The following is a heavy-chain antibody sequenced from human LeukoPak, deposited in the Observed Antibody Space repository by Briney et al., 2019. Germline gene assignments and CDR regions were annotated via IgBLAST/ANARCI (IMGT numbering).Heavy chain of an antibody. CDR2: IIPIFGTA. J-gene: IGHJ6*03. Sequence: SVKVSCKASGGTFSSYAISWVRQAPGQGLEWMGGIIPIFGTANYAQKFQGRVTITTDESTSTAYMELSSLRSEDTAVYYCARSLLGSNNYYYYYYMDVWGKGTTVTVSS. V-gene: IGHV1-69*05. CDR1: GGTFSSYA. CDR3: ARSLLGSNNYYYYYYMDV. D-gene: IGHD6-13*01.